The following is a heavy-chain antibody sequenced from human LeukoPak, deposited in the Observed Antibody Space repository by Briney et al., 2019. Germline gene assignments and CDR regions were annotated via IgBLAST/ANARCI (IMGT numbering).Heavy chain of an antibody. V-gene: IGHV6-1*01. CDR1: GDSVSSNSAA. J-gene: IGHJ4*02. D-gene: IGHD4-17*01. CDR3: ARSDYGDSSFDY. CDR2: TYYRFKWYN. Sequence: SQTLSLTCAISGDSVSSNSAAWNWIRQSPSRGLEWLGRTYYRFKWYNDHAVSVKSRITSDSDTSKNQFSLHLNSVTPEDTAVYYCARSDYGDSSFDYWGPGTLVTVSS.